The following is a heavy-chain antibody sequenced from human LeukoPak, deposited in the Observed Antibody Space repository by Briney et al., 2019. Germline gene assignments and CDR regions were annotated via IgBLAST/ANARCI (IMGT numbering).Heavy chain of an antibody. CDR3: AREGLYSSSPFDY. CDR2: INAGNGNT. D-gene: IGHD6-13*01. V-gene: IGHV1-3*01. CDR1: GYTFTSYA. J-gene: IGHJ4*02. Sequence: ASVKVSCKASGYTFTSYAMNWVRQAPGQRLEWMGWINAGNGNTKYSQKFQGRVTITRDTSASTAYMELSSLRSEDTAVYYCAREGLYSSSPFDYWGQGTLVTVSS.